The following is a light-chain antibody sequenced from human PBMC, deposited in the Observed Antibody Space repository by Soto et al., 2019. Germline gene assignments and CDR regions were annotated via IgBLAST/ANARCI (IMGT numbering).Light chain of an antibody. CDR3: QEYSKWPLFT. V-gene: IGKV3-15*01. CDR1: QSVSTN. J-gene: IGKJ3*01. CDR2: AAS. Sequence: EIVVTQSPGILSVSPGDRATLSCRASQSVSTNLAWYQQKPVQAPTLLIYAASTRATGIPARFTGSGSGTDFTLTISSMQSEDFAVYYCQEYSKWPLFTFGPGTRVDIK.